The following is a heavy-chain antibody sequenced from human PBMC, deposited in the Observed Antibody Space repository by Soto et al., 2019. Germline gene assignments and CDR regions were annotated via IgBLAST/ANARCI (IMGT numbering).Heavy chain of an antibody. CDR3: ARLRYNYGLWDLDYYGMDV. CDR1: GYSFTSYW. Sequence: PGESLKISCQGSGYSFTSYWIAWVRQMPGKGLEWMGSIYPGDSDTTYSPSFQGQVTISVDKSSSTAYLQWSSLKASDTAIYYCARLRYNYGLWDLDYYGMDVWGQGTSVTVSS. D-gene: IGHD5-18*01. CDR2: IYPGDSDT. J-gene: IGHJ6*02. V-gene: IGHV5-51*01.